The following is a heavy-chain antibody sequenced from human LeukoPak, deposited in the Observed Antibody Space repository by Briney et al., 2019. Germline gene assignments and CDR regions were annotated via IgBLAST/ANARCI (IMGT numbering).Heavy chain of an antibody. J-gene: IGHJ4*02. CDR3: ARGGYSYGYAY. CDR1: GGTFSSYA. Sequence: ASVKVSCKASGGTFSSYAISWVRQAPGQGLEWMGGIIPIFGTANYAQKFQSRVTITADESTSTAYMELSSLRSEDTAVYYCARGGYSYGYAYWGQGTLVTVSS. CDR2: IIPIFGTA. D-gene: IGHD5-18*01. V-gene: IGHV1-69*13.